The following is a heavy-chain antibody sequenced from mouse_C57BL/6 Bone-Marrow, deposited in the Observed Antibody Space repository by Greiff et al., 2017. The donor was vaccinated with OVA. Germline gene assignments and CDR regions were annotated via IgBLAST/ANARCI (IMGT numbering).Heavy chain of an antibody. J-gene: IGHJ2*01. Sequence: VQLQQPGAELVKPGDSVKLSCKASGYTFTSYWMHWVKQRPGQGLEWIGMIHPNSGSTNYNEKFKSKATLTVDKSSSTAYMQLSSLTSEDSAVYYCARGDLLLRYPYYLSYWGQGTTLTVSS. D-gene: IGHD1-1*01. CDR2: IHPNSGST. CDR3: ARGDLLLRYPYYLSY. CDR1: GYTFTSYW. V-gene: IGHV1-64*01.